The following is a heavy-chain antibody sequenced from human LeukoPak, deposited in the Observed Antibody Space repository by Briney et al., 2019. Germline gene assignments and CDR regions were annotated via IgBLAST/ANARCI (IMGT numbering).Heavy chain of an antibody. CDR3: ARDSNKYYYGSGENWFDP. CDR1: GYTFTSYA. D-gene: IGHD3-10*01. Sequence: ASVKDSSKASGYTFTSYAMYWVRQAPGQRLEWMGWINTNTGNPTYAQGFTGPLVFSLDTSVSTAYLQISSLKAEDTAVYYCARDSNKYYYGSGENWFDPWGQGTLVTVSS. V-gene: IGHV7-4-1*02. J-gene: IGHJ5*02. CDR2: INTNTGNP.